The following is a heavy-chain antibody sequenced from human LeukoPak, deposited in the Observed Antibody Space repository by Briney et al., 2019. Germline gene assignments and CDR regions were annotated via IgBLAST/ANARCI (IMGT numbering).Heavy chain of an antibody. CDR3: AREWVSGYYYGMDV. D-gene: IGHD1-26*01. Sequence: ASVKVSCKVPGYTLTSYYMHWVRQAPGQGLEWMGIINPSGGSTSSAQKFQGRVTMTRDTSTSTVYMELSSLRSEDTAVYYCAREWVSGYYYGMDVWGQGTTVTASS. V-gene: IGHV1-46*01. J-gene: IGHJ6*02. CDR2: INPSGGST. CDR1: GYTLTSYY.